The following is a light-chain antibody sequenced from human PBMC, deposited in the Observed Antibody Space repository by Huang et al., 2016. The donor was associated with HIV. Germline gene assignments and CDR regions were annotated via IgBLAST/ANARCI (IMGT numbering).Light chain of an antibody. CDR2: KVS. V-gene: IGKV2-30*02. J-gene: IGKJ1*01. CDR3: MQGTHWPPGT. CDR1: QTLVHTDGKTY. Sequence: DVIMTQSPLLLPVTLGQPAAISCRSSQTLVHTDGKTYLNWFLQRPGQSPRRLIYKVSTRDSGVQDRFTGSGSGIEFTLTISRVEAEDVGIYYCMQGTHWPPGTFGQGTNMEIK.